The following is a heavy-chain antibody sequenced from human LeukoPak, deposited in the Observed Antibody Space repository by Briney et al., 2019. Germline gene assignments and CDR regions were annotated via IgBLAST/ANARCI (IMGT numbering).Heavy chain of an antibody. V-gene: IGHV4-59*01. J-gene: IGHJ4*02. CDR2: IYYSGST. CDR1: GGSISSYY. CDR3: ARAAYSGSYHSDY. D-gene: IGHD1-26*01. Sequence: KPSETLSLTCTVSGGSISSYYWNWIRQPPGKGLEWIGYIYYSGSTNYNPSLKSRVTISVDTPKNQFSLKLSSVTAADTAVYYCARAAYSGSYHSDYWGQGTLVTVSS.